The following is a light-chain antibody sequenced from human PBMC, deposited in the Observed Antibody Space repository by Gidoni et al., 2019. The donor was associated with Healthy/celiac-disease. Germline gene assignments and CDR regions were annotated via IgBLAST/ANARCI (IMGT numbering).Light chain of an antibody. CDR3: QQYIPPQT. Sequence: DIQMTQSPSTLSASVGDRVTITCRASQSISSWLAWYQQKPGKAPKLLIYKASSLESGVPSRFSGSGSGTEFTLTISRLQPDDFATYYCQQYIPPQTFGQGTRWKSN. V-gene: IGKV1-5*03. CDR1: QSISSW. J-gene: IGKJ1*01. CDR2: KAS.